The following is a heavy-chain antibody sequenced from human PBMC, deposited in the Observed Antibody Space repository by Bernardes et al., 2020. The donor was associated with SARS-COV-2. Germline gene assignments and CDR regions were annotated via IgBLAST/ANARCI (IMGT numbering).Heavy chain of an antibody. CDR2: IYHSGST. J-gene: IGHJ6*02. Sequence: SETLSLTCAVSGYSISSGYYWGCILQPPGKGLEWIGSIYHSGSTYYNPSLKSRVTISVDTSKNQFSLKLSSVTAADTAVYYCARGGCSSTSCYVYYYYGMDVWGQGTTVTVSS. CDR3: ARGGCSSTSCYVYYYYGMDV. CDR1: GYSISSGYY. D-gene: IGHD2-2*01. V-gene: IGHV4-38-2*01.